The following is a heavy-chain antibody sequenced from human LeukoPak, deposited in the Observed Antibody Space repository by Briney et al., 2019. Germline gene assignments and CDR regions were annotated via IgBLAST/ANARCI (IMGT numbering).Heavy chain of an antibody. J-gene: IGHJ4*02. CDR1: GYSISSGYS. CDR3: ARIFCSGASCYSHDY. CDR2: IYHSGGT. D-gene: IGHD2-15*01. V-gene: IGHV4-38-2*02. Sequence: PSETLSLTCTVSGYSISSGYSWGWIRQPPGKGLEWIGTIYHSGGTYYSPSLKSRVTIPLDTSKNQFSLRLTSVTAADTAVYYCARIFCSGASCYSHDYWGQGTLVTVSS.